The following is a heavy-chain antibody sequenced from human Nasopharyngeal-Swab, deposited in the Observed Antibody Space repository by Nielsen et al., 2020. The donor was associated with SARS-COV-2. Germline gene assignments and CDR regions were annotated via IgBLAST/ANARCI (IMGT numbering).Heavy chain of an antibody. V-gene: IGHV4-39*01. CDR3: ARVQYALGIDY. CDR1: GGSISTSNYY. J-gene: IGHJ4*02. D-gene: IGHD3-10*01. CDR2: IYHSGSA. Sequence: SDTLSLTCTVSGGSISTSNYYWNWLRQPPGKGLEWIGSIYHSGSAYYNPSLKSRVTLSVDTSKDQFSLKLSPVTAADTAVYYCARVQYALGIDYWGQGILVTVSS.